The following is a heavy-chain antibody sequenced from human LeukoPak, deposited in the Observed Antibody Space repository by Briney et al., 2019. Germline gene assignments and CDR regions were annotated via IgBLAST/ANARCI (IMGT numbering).Heavy chain of an antibody. J-gene: IGHJ4*02. D-gene: IGHD6-6*01. V-gene: IGHV4-39*07. Sequence: PSDPLSLTCTVSGGSISISSYYWGWIRQPPGKGLEWLGGIYYSGSTYYISSVKSRVTMTVHKSKNQFSLKLSSITAHGAAVYYGARGGLEDFWGQGTLVTVSS. CDR3: ARGGLEDF. CDR2: IYYSGST. CDR1: GGSISISSYY.